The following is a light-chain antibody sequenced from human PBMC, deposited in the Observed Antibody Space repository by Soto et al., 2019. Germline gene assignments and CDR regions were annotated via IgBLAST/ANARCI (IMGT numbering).Light chain of an antibody. V-gene: IGKV3-20*01. CDR3: QQYGSSPLT. CDR1: QSVSSSY. CDR2: GAS. J-gene: IGKJ4*01. Sequence: EIVLTQSPGTLSLSPGERATLSCRASQSVSSSYLAWYQQKPGQAPRLLIYGASSRATGIPDRFSGSGSGTDFTLTISRLETEDFAVYYCQQYGSSPLTGGGGTKVESK.